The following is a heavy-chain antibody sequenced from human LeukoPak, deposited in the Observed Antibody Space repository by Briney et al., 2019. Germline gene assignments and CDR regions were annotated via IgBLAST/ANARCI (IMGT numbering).Heavy chain of an antibody. CDR3: ARTDSSGYYHTYFQH. Sequence: SETLSLTCTVSGGSISSSRYYWGWIRQPPGKGLEWIGSIYYSGSTYYNPSLKSRVTISVDTSKNQFSLKLSSVTAADTAVYYCARTDSSGYYHTYFQHWGQGTLVTVSS. D-gene: IGHD3-22*01. J-gene: IGHJ1*01. CDR2: IYYSGST. CDR1: GGSISSSRYY. V-gene: IGHV4-39*07.